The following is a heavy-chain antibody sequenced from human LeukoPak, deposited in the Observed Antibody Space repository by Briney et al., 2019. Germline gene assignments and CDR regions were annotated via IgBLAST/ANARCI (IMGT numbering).Heavy chain of an antibody. D-gene: IGHD5/OR15-5a*01. CDR3: ARDAPPMSWYFDL. Sequence: SETLSLTCTVSGGSISSGSYYWSWIRQPAGKGLEWIERIYTSGSTNYNPSLKSRVTISVDTSKNQFSLKLSSVTAADTAVYYCARDAPPMSWYFDLWGRGTLVTVSS. CDR1: GGSISSGSYY. CDR2: IYTSGST. V-gene: IGHV4-61*02. J-gene: IGHJ2*01.